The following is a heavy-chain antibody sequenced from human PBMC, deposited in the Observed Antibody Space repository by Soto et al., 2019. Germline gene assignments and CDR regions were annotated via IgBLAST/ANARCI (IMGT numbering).Heavy chain of an antibody. D-gene: IGHD1-20*01. J-gene: IGHJ4*02. CDR2: INRDGSTT. CDR3: ARDLTGPFDD. V-gene: IGHV3-74*01. Sequence: EVQLVESGGGLVQPGGSLRLSCVASGFTLSTYWVHWVRQAPGKGLVWVSRINRDGSTTTYADSVKGRFTISRDNAKNTVYLQMNSLRAEDTAVYYCARDLTGPFDDWGQGTLATVSS. CDR1: GFTLSTYW.